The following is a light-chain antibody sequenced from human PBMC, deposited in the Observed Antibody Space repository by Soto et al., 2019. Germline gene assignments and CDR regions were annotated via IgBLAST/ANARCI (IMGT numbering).Light chain of an antibody. CDR1: SSDVGGYNY. V-gene: IGLV2-11*01. J-gene: IGLJ2*01. CDR2: DVN. CDR3: SSYAGTYTLDVV. Sequence: QSALTQPRSVSGSPGQSVTISCTGTSSDVGGYNYVSWYQQNPGKAPKLMIYDVNKRPSGVPDRFFGSKSGNTASLTISGLQAEDEAQDYCSSYAGTYTLDVVFGGGTKLTVL.